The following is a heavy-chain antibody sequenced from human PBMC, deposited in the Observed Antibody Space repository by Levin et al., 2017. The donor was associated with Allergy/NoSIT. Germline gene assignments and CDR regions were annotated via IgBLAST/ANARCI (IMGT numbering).Heavy chain of an antibody. CDR3: AREIGTVNTVLDY. CDR2: IHYSGST. CDR1: GVSISLDHYQ. V-gene: IGHV4-39*02. Sequence: SQTLSLTCAVSGVSISLDHYQWGWIRQPPGQGLEWIGAIHYSGSTYYNTSLKSRLTISVDTSKNQFSLSLSFVTAADTAVYYCAREIGTVNTVLDYWGQGTLVSVSS. J-gene: IGHJ4*02. D-gene: IGHD4-11*01.